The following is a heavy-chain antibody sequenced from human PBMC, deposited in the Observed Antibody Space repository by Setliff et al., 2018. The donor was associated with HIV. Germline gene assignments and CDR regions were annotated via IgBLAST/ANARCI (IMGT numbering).Heavy chain of an antibody. V-gene: IGHV4-39*07. CDR3: ARGGYSYGFGRHRAYFQY. CDR2: IYHTGST. J-gene: IGHJ1*01. Sequence: PSETLSLTCTVSDSGTYYWGWIRQPPGNGLEWIGSIYHTGSTYYKPSLKSRVTISIDTSKNQFSLKLSSVTAADTAVFYCARGGYSYGFGRHRAYFQYWGQGTQVTVSS. D-gene: IGHD5-18*01. CDR1: DSGTYY.